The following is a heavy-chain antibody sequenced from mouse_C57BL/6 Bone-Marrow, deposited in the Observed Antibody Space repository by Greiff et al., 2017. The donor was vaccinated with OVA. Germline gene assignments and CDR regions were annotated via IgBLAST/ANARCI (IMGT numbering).Heavy chain of an antibody. J-gene: IGHJ1*03. Sequence: EVQLQQSGPELVKPGASVKISCKASGYTFTDYYMNWVKQSHGKSLEWIGDINPNNGGTSYNQKFKGKATLPVDKSSSTAYMELRSLTSEDAAVYYCARRSTVVAGDVWGTGTTVTVSS. V-gene: IGHV1-26*01. CDR3: ARRSTVVAGDV. D-gene: IGHD1-1*01. CDR1: GYTFTDYY. CDR2: INPNNGGT.